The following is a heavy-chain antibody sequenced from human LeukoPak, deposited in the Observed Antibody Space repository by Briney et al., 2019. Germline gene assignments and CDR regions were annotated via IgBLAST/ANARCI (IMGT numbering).Heavy chain of an antibody. D-gene: IGHD1-26*01. V-gene: IGHV1-24*01. CDR2: FDPEDGET. Sequence: GASVKVSCKVSGYTLTELSMHWVRQAPGKGLEWMGGFDPEDGETIYAQTFQGRVTMTEDTSTDTAYMELSSLRSEDTAVYYCATDRGGATIFDYWGQGTLVTVSS. J-gene: IGHJ4*02. CDR1: GYTLTELS. CDR3: ATDRGGATIFDY.